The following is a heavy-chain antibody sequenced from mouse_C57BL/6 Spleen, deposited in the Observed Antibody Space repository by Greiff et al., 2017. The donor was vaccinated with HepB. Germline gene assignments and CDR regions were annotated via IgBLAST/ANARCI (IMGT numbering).Heavy chain of an antibody. D-gene: IGHD1-1*01. Sequence: EVNVVESGGGLVQPGASLRLSCAASGFTFTDYYMSWVRQPPGKAPEWLALIRNKANGYTTEYTASVKGRFTISRDNSQNILYLQMNTLRAEDSATYYCVKAASFDTVVEGAYWGQGTLVTVSA. CDR1: GFTFTDYY. J-gene: IGHJ3*01. CDR3: VKAASFDTVVEGAY. CDR2: IRNKANGYTT. V-gene: IGHV7-4*01.